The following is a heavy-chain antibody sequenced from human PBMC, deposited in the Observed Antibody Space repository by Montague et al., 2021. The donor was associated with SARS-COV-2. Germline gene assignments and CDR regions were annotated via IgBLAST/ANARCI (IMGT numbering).Heavy chain of an antibody. V-gene: IGHV6-1*01. CDR3: VRDTGSAQAGFDA. J-gene: IGHJ4*02. CDR2: TNYRSKWTS. Sequence: CAISGDSVWSNTAACNWIRQSPSGGLAWLGRTNYRSKWTSDYATSVEGRISIDPDTSKNQFFLHLRSVTPEDTGVYYCVRDTGSAQAGFDAWGQGTLVTVSS. D-gene: IGHD4-17*01. CDR1: GDSVWSNTAA.